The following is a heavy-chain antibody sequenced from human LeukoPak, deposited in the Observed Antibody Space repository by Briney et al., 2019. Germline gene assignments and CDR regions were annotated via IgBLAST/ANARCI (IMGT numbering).Heavy chain of an antibody. Sequence: GGSLRLSCAASGFTFAIHAMTWVRQAPGKGLEWVSGISGDGASTHYAESVKGQFTISRDNSQNALFLQMNSLRVEDTAIYYCAKDSYVSGRPLHTFDVWGQGTMVTVSS. CDR2: ISGDGAST. CDR1: GFTFAIHA. D-gene: IGHD3-10*01. J-gene: IGHJ3*01. V-gene: IGHV3-23*01. CDR3: AKDSYVSGRPLHTFDV.